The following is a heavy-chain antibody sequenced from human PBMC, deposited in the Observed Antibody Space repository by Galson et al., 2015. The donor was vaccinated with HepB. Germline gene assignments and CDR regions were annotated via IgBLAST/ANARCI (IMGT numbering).Heavy chain of an antibody. V-gene: IGHV1-69*04. Sequence: SVKVSCKASGGTFSSYAISWVRQAPGQGLEWMGRIIPILGIANYAQKFQGRVTITADKSTSTAYMELSSLRSEDTAVYYCARGRDGYGGDWYFDLWGRGTLVTVSS. CDR2: IIPILGIA. CDR3: ARGRDGYGGDWYFDL. D-gene: IGHD5-24*01. CDR1: GGTFSSYA. J-gene: IGHJ2*01.